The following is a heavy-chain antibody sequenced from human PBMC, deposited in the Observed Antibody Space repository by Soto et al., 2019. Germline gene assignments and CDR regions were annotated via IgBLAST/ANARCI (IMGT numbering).Heavy chain of an antibody. CDR3: DREAASFDL. CDR1: GFTVSSDH. Sequence: EMQLVETGGGLIQPGGCLRLSCAASGFTVSSDHMSWVRQAPGKVLEWVSVMYYGGTTYYADFVQGRLTISRDSSTNTLYLQITDLRADDTAVYYCDREAASFDLWGQGTMVTVSS. CDR2: MYYGGTT. V-gene: IGHV3-53*02. J-gene: IGHJ3*01.